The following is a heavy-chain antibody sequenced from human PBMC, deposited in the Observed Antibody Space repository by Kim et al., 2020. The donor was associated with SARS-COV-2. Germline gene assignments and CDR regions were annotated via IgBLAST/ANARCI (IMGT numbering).Heavy chain of an antibody. CDR3: ASRSIVVVPAAILE. V-gene: IGHV4-39*01. D-gene: IGHD2-2*02. J-gene: IGHJ4*02. Sequence: NPSLKSRVTISVDTSKNQFSLKLSSVTAADTAVYYCASRSIVVVPAAILEWGQGTLVTVSS.